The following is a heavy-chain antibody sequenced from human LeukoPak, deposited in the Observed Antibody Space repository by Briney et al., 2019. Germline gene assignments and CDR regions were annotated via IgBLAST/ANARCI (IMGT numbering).Heavy chain of an antibody. V-gene: IGHV4-39*01. J-gene: IGHJ4*02. Sequence: SETLSLTCTVSGGSIRSSSYYWGWVRQPPGKGLEWIGSFYYSVSTFYNPSLKSRVTISVDTSKNQFSLKLSSVTAADTAVYYCARWQINLYYFDYWGQGALVTVSS. CDR2: FYYSVST. D-gene: IGHD1-14*01. CDR1: GGSIRSSSYY. CDR3: ARWQINLYYFDY.